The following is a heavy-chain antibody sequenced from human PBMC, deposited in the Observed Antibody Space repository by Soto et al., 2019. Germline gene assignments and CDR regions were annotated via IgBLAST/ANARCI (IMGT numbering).Heavy chain of an antibody. CDR1: GYSLTDLS. CDR2: FDPEDGET. J-gene: IGHJ5*02. V-gene: IGHV1-24*01. D-gene: IGHD3-3*01. CDR3: ATDRGKDDFWSGYYPYNNWFDP. Sequence: ASVKLSCKVCGYSLTDLSMHWVRQAPKKGLEWMGGFDPEDGETIYAQKFQGRVTMTEDTSTDTAYMELSSLRSEDTAVYYCATDRGKDDFWSGYYPYNNWFDPWGQGTLVTVSS.